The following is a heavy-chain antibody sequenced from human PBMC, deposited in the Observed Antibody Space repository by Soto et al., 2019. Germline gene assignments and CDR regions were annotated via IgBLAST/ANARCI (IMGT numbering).Heavy chain of an antibody. Sequence: QVQLVQSGAEVKKPGASVKVSCKASDYTFTRYGISWVRQAPGQGLEWMGWISAYNGNTNYAQKLQGRVTMTTDTSTSTAYMELRSLRSDDTAVYYCARDTVGLPAAAAAYGMDVWGPGTTVTVSS. J-gene: IGHJ6*02. CDR3: ARDTVGLPAAAAAYGMDV. D-gene: IGHD2-2*01. CDR2: ISAYNGNT. V-gene: IGHV1-18*01. CDR1: DYTFTRYG.